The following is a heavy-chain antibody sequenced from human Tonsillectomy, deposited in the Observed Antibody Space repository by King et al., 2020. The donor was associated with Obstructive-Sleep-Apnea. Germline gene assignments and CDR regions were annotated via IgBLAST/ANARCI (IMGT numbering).Heavy chain of an antibody. CDR2: IHYTGSP. CDR3: ARLGAAVGTHIFDY. J-gene: IGHJ4*02. D-gene: IGHD6-13*01. CDR1: GGSISSYY. Sequence: VQLQESGPGLVKPSETLSLTCTVSGGSISSYYWSWIRQPPGKGLEWIGYIHYTGSPNYNPSLRSRVTISVDMSNNQFSLKVSSVTAADTAVYFCARLGAAVGTHIFDYWGQGTLVTVSS. V-gene: IGHV4-59*08.